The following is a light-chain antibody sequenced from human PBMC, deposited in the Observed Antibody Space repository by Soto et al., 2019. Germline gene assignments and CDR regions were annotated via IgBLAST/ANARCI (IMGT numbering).Light chain of an antibody. V-gene: IGKV3-20*01. CDR2: GAS. J-gene: IGKJ4*01. Sequence: EIVLTQSPGTLSLSPGERATLSCRASQSVSSNYLAWYQHKPGQAPRLLMYGASSSATGIPDRFSGRGSGTIFTLTISKQEPEEFAVYYCQQDGSPGTFGGRTKVELK. CDR3: QQDGSPGT. CDR1: QSVSSNY.